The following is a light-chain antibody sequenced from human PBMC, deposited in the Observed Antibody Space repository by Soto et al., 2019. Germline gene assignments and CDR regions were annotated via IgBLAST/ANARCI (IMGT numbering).Light chain of an antibody. CDR1: QSLSSN. CDR3: QQYNNWPLT. Sequence: EIVMTQSPATLSVSPGERATLSCRASQSLSSNLAWYQQKPGQAPRLLIYGASTRATGIPARFSGSGSGTEFTITISSLQSEDFAVYYCQQYNNWPLTFGGGTKVEIK. CDR2: GAS. J-gene: IGKJ4*01. V-gene: IGKV3-15*01.